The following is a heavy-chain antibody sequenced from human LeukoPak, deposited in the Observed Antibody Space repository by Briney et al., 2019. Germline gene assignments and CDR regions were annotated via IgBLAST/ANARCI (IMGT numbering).Heavy chain of an antibody. CDR1: GGSFSGYY. Sequence: SETLSLTCAVYGGSFSGYYWSWIRQPPGKGLEWIGEINHSGSTNYNPSLKSRVTISVDTSKNQFSLKLSSVTAADTAVYYCARDPVGGSTIFDYWGQGTLVTVSS. D-gene: IGHD1-26*01. V-gene: IGHV4-34*01. CDR2: INHSGST. J-gene: IGHJ4*02. CDR3: ARDPVGGSTIFDY.